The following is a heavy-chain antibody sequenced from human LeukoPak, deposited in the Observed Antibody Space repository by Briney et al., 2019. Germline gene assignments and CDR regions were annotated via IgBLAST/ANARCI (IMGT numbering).Heavy chain of an antibody. CDR3: ARDFGAHSYGSDY. Sequence: PGGSLRLSCAASGFTFSSYDMNWVRQAPGEGLEWVAVISYDGSNQHYADSVKGRFTISRDNSKNTLYLQMNSLRAEDTAVYYCARDFGAHSYGSDYWGQGTLVTVSS. V-gene: IGHV3-30-3*01. J-gene: IGHJ4*02. CDR1: GFTFSSYD. D-gene: IGHD5-18*01. CDR2: ISYDGSNQ.